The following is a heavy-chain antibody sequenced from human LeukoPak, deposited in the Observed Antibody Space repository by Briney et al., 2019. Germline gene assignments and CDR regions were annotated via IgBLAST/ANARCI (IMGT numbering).Heavy chain of an antibody. CDR3: ARGPSYGDYALFN. V-gene: IGHV4-59*01. D-gene: IGHD4-17*01. CDR2: IYYSGST. J-gene: IGHJ4*02. CDR1: GGSISSYY. Sequence: SETLSLTCTVSGGSISSYYWSWIRQPPGKGLEWIGYIYYSGSTNYNPSLKSRVTISVGTSKNQFSLKLSSVTAADTAVYYCARGPSYGDYALFNWGQGTLVTVSS.